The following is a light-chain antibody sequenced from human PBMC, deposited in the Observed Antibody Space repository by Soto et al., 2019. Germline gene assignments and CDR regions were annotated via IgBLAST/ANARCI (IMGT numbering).Light chain of an antibody. Sequence: QSALTQPASVSGSPGQSITISCTGTSSDVGTYNLVSWYQQRPGKAPKLMIYEVNKRPSGVSKRFSGSKSGNTASLTISGLQAEDEADYSCCSYAGSSTWVFGGGTKLTVL. V-gene: IGLV2-23*02. J-gene: IGLJ3*02. CDR3: CSYAGSSTWV. CDR1: SSDVGTYNL. CDR2: EVN.